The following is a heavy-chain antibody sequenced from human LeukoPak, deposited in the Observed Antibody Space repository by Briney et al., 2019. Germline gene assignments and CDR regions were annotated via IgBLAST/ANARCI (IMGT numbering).Heavy chain of an antibody. Sequence: SETLSLTCTVSGGSISSYYWSWIRQPAGKGLEWIGYIYYSGSTNYNPSLKSRVTISVDTSKNQFSLRLSSVSAADTAVYYCARDLRYDSSGWAFDYWGQGTLVTVSS. CDR3: ARDLRYDSSGWAFDY. V-gene: IGHV4-59*01. D-gene: IGHD3-22*01. CDR1: GGSISSYY. CDR2: IYYSGST. J-gene: IGHJ4*02.